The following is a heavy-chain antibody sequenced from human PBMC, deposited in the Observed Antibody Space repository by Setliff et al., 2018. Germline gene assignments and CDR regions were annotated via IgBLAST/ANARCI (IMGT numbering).Heavy chain of an antibody. CDR3: AKDAGGTGTAYMDV. V-gene: IGHV3-30*02. D-gene: IGHD1-1*01. J-gene: IGHJ6*03. CDR2: IWYDGSKE. CDR1: GFTFRDSG. Sequence: GGSLRLSCTASGFTFRDSGMHWVRQVPGEGLEWVALIWYDGSKEKYLDSVKGRFTISRDNFKNTVFLQMNNLRGEDTARYFCAKDAGGTGTAYMDVWGRGTTVTVSS.